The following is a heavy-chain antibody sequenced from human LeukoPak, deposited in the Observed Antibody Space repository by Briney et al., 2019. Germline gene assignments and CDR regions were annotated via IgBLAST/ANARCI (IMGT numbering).Heavy chain of an antibody. J-gene: IGHJ6*02. D-gene: IGHD4-4*01. V-gene: IGHV4-4*07. CDR3: ARALTDYSNYYYYGMDV. CDR2: IYTSGST. CDR1: GGSISSYY. Sequence: SETLSLTCTVSGGSISSYYWSWIRQPAGKGLEWIGRIYTSGSTNYNPSLKSRVTVSVDTSKNQFSLKLSSVTAADTAVYYCARALTDYSNYYYYGMDVWGQGTTVTVSS.